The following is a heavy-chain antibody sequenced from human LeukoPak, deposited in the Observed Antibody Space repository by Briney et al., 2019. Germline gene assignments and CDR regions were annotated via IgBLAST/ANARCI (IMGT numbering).Heavy chain of an antibody. CDR3: AKSGVPLAAAATGSDY. Sequence: GRSLRLSCAASGFTFDDYAMHWVRQAPGKGLEWVSGISWNSGSIGYADSVKGRFTISRDNAKNSLYLQMNSLRAEDTAVYYCAKSGVPLAAAATGSDYWGQGTLVTVSS. D-gene: IGHD6-13*01. CDR2: ISWNSGSI. CDR1: GFTFDDYA. J-gene: IGHJ4*02. V-gene: IGHV3-9*01.